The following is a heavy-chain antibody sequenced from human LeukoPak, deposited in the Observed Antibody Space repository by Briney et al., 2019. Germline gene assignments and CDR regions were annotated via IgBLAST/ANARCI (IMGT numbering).Heavy chain of an antibody. CDR2: IYSGGST. J-gene: IGHJ6*04. V-gene: IGHV3-53*01. CDR3: ARLAAASRMDV. D-gene: IGHD6-13*01. Sequence: GGSLRLSCAASGFTVSSNYMSWVRQAPGKGLEWVSVIYSGGSTYYADSEKGRFTISRDNSKNTLYLQMNSLRAEDTAVYYCARLAAASRMDVWGKGTTVTVSS. CDR1: GFTVSSNY.